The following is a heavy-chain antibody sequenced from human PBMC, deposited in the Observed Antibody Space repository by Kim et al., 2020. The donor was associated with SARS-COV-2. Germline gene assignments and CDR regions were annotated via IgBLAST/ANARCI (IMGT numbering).Heavy chain of an antibody. D-gene: IGHD5-12*01. CDR2: IIPIFGTA. CDR3: ARDEPSRGYSGYDGVRFDY. J-gene: IGHJ4*02. Sequence: SVKVSCKASGGTFSSYAISWVRQAPGQGLEWMGGIIPIFGTANYAQKFQGRVTITADESTSTAYMELSSLRSEDTAVYYCARDEPSRGYSGYDGVRFDYCGQGTLVTVSP. V-gene: IGHV1-69*13. CDR1: GGTFSSYA.